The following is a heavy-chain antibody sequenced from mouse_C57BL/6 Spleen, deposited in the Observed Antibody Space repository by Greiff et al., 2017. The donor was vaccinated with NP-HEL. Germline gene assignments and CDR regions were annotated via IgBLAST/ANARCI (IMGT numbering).Heavy chain of an antibody. CDR3: VRDTVWNAMDY. V-gene: IGHV10-1*01. CDR1: GFSFNTYA. Sequence: EVQRVESGGGLVQPKGSLKLSCAASGFSFNTYAMNWVRQAPGKGLEWVARIRSKSNNYATYYADSVKDRFTISRDDSESMLYLQMNNLKTEDTAMYYCVRDTVWNAMDYWGQGTSVTVSS. CDR2: IRSKSNNYAT. D-gene: IGHD3-1*01. J-gene: IGHJ4*01.